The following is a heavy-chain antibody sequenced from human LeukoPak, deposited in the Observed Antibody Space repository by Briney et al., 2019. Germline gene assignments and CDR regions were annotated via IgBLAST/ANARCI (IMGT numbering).Heavy chain of an antibody. V-gene: IGHV4-34*01. Sequence: ETPSPPCAVPGGSFSGYYWNLVRPPPGKGLEWIGEIHHSGSTNYNPSLKSRLTISVDTSKNQFSLKMDSVTAADTALYYCATTEGYWGQGNLVTVSS. CDR1: GGSFSGYY. CDR3: ATTEGY. CDR2: IHHSGST. D-gene: IGHD1-26*01. J-gene: IGHJ4*02.